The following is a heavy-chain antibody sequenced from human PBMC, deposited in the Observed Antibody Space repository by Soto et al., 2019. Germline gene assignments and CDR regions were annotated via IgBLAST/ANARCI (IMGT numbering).Heavy chain of an antibody. Sequence: PGESLKISCKGSGYTFTSYWIGWVRQTPGKGLEWMGIIYPTDSDTRYSPSFQGQVTMSADKSISTAYLQWSSLKASDSAMYYCAAQDAGTARPDYWGQGTMVTVSS. CDR3: AAQDAGTARPDY. V-gene: IGHV5-51*01. CDR1: GYTFTSYW. D-gene: IGHD1-1*01. CDR2: IYPTDSDT. J-gene: IGHJ4*02.